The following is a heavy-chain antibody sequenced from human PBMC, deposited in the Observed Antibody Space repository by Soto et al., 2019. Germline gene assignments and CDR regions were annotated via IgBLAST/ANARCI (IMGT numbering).Heavy chain of an antibody. J-gene: IGHJ4*02. V-gene: IGHV4-31*03. CDR2: IYYSGST. Sequence: QVQLQESGPGLVKPSPTLSLTRTVSGGSISSGGYYWSWIRQHPGKGLEWIGYIYYSGSTYYNPSLKSRVTTSVDTSKNQFALKLSSVTAADTAVYYCARGAINYYGSGKGIDYWGQGTLVTVSS. CDR3: ARGAINYYGSGKGIDY. D-gene: IGHD3-10*01. CDR1: GGSISSGGYY.